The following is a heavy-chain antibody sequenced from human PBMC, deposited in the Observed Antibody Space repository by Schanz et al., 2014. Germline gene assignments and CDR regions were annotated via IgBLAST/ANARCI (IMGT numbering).Heavy chain of an antibody. Sequence: VQLLQSGGALVQPGGSLRLSCSASGFTFSTYAMSWARQTPGKGLEWVSSITTGGNTYYRDSVKGRFIVSRDNSKNSVSLQMDSLRPEDTAVYFCAKDLHSNSGNYYSYYFDSWGPGALVTVSS. CDR2: ITTGGNT. CDR1: GFTFSTYA. V-gene: IGHV3-23*01. CDR3: AKDLHSNSGNYYSYYFDS. D-gene: IGHD3-10*01. J-gene: IGHJ4*02.